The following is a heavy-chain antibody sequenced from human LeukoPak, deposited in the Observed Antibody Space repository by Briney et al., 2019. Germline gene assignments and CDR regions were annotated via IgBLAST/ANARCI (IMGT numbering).Heavy chain of an antibody. V-gene: IGHV3-7*01. CDR1: GFTFSTYS. J-gene: IGHJ4*02. D-gene: IGHD4-17*01. Sequence: GGSLRLSCAASGFTFSTYSMSWVRQAPGKGLDWVASINQDGSAEYYVDSVRGRFAISRDNAKNSLYLQVNSLRVDDTAVYYCVRLFGGVTTFDYWGQGTLVTVSS. CDR2: INQDGSAE. CDR3: VRLFGGVTTFDY.